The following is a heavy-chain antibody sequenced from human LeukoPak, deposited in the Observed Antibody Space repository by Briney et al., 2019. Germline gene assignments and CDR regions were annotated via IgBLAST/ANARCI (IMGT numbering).Heavy chain of an antibody. D-gene: IGHD3/OR15-3a*01. J-gene: IGHJ5*02. CDR2: VSYSGST. Sequence: SETLSLTCTVSRDSISGYYWSWVRQPPGKGLEWIGYVSYSGSTNYNPSLKSRVTISVDTSKNQFSLNLTSVTAADTAVYYCARTPRSGVWTGYYVWFDPWGQGTLVSVSS. CDR1: RDSISGYY. V-gene: IGHV4-59*01. CDR3: ARTPRSGVWTGYYVWFDP.